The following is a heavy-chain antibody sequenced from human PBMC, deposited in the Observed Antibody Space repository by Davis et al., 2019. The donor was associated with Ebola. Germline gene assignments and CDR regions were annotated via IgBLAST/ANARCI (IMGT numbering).Heavy chain of an antibody. CDR2: ISYDGSNK. J-gene: IGHJ6*02. D-gene: IGHD2-8*01. V-gene: IGHV3-30-3*01. Sequence: GGSLRLSCAASGFTFSSYPMHWVRQAPGKGLEWVAVISYDGSNKYYADSVKGRFTISRDNSKNTQYLQMNSLRAEDTAVYYCARDRAQMMVYAIWYYYYGMDVWGQGTTVTVSS. CDR3: ARDRAQMMVYAIWYYYYGMDV. CDR1: GFTFSSYP.